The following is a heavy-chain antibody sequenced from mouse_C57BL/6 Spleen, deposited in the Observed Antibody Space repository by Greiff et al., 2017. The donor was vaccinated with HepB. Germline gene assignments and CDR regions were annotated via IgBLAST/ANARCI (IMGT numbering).Heavy chain of an antibody. J-gene: IGHJ2*01. D-gene: IGHD2-5*01. CDR2: ISGGGGNT. Sequence: EVKLMESGGGLVKPGGSLKLSCAASGFTFSSYTMSWVRQTPEKRLEWVATISGGGGNTYYPDSVKGRFTISRDNAKNTLYLQMSSLRSEDTALYYCATNPYSNYPYYFDYWGQGTTLTVSS. CDR3: ATNPYSNYPYYFDY. V-gene: IGHV5-9*01. CDR1: GFTFSSYT.